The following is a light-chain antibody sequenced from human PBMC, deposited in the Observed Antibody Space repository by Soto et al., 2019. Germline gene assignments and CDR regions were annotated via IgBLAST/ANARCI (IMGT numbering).Light chain of an antibody. CDR2: AAF. V-gene: IGKV1-6*01. CDR3: LQSYNSSWT. Sequence: AIQGTQYGTCLYAAVGDRVTITYRASQDIRNDLAWYQQKPGQAPNLLIFAAFNLQSGVPSRFSGGGSGTHFTLTISSLQPDDFASYICLQSYNSSWTFGQGTKVDIK. J-gene: IGKJ1*01. CDR1: QDIRND.